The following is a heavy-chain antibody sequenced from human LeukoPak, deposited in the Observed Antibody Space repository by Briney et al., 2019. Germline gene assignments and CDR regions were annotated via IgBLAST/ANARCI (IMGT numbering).Heavy chain of an antibody. CDR2: IYYSGST. CDR3: AKAAKSITMIVVVTLLFDY. J-gene: IGHJ4*02. CDR1: GGSISSYY. Sequence: SETLSLTCTVSGGSISSYYWSWIRQPPGKGLEWIGYIYYSGSTNYNPSLKSRVTISVDTSKNQFSLKLSSVTAADTAVYYCAKAAKSITMIVVVTLLFDYWGQGTLVTVSS. D-gene: IGHD3-22*01. V-gene: IGHV4-59*08.